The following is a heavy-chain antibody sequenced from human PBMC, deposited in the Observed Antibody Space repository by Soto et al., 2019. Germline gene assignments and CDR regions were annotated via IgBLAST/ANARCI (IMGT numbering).Heavy chain of an antibody. CDR3: AKARKYSSPYDS. J-gene: IGHJ5*01. Sequence: EVQLLESGGGLVPPGGSLRLSCATYGFLFGSYAMNWVRQAPGKGLEWVSVISGGGSTTNYADSVRGRFTTSRDSSTDTVYLQMYSLRVEDTAVYYCAKARKYSSPYDSWGQGTLVTVSS. D-gene: IGHD6-19*01. CDR2: ISGGGSTT. V-gene: IGHV3-23*01. CDR1: GFLFGSYA.